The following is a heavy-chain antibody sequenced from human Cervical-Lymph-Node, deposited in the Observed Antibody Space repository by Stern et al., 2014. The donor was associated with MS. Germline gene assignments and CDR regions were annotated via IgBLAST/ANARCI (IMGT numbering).Heavy chain of an antibody. J-gene: IGHJ3*01. CDR3: ARDFYGSGSYDDALDV. D-gene: IGHD3-10*01. CDR2: INTVNANT. Sequence: QVQLVQSGAEVKKPGASVKLSCRASGYTFTRFGIHWVRQAPGQRPEWIGWINTVNANTKYSPKFQDRVIITRDTSTNTGHMELSSLRIEDTAVYYCARDFYGSGSYDDALDVWGQGTLITVSS. V-gene: IGHV1-3*04. CDR1: GYTFTRFG.